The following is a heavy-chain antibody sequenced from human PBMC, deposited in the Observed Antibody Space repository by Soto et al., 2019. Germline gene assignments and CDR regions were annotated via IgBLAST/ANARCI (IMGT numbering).Heavy chain of an antibody. D-gene: IGHD2-8*01. V-gene: IGHV1-69*04. Sequence: ASVKVSCKASGGTFSSYTISWVRQAPGQGLEWMGRIIPILGIANYAQKFQGRVTITADKSTSTAYMELSSLKTEDTAVYYCTTDCTNGVCYTFGWGQGTLVTVS. CDR3: TTDCTNGVCYTFG. J-gene: IGHJ4*02. CDR2: IIPILGIA. CDR1: GGTFSSYT.